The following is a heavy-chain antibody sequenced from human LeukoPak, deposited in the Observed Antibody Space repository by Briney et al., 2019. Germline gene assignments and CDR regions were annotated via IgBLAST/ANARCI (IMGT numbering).Heavy chain of an antibody. CDR2: INRDGSTT. CDR1: GFTFSNYW. Sequence: PGGSLRLSCAASGFTFSNYWVHWVRQAPGKGLVWVSRINRDGSTTNYADSVKGRFTVSRDNAKNTLNLQMNSLRAEDTAVYYCARDKKSGESSEIDYWGQGTLATAS. J-gene: IGHJ4*02. V-gene: IGHV3-74*01. D-gene: IGHD3-10*01. CDR3: ARDKKSGESSEIDY.